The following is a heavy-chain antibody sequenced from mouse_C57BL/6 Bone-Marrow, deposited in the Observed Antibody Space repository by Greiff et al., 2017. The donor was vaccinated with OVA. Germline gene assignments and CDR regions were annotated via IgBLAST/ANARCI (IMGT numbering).Heavy chain of an antibody. CDR3: ARFPYYYGPFYAMDY. Sequence: QVQLQQSGPGLVAPSQSLSITCTVSGFSLTSYAISWVRQPPGKGLEWLGVIWTGGGTNYNSALNSRLSISKDNSKSQVFLKMNSLQTDDTARYYCARFPYYYGPFYAMDYWGQGTSVTVSS. V-gene: IGHV2-9-1*01. J-gene: IGHJ4*01. CDR2: IWTGGGT. D-gene: IGHD1-1*01. CDR1: GFSLTSYA.